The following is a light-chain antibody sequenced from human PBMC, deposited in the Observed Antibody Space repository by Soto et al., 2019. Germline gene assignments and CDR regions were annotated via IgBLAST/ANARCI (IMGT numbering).Light chain of an antibody. CDR1: YSLIHSDGDTY. CDR3: MQGTHWPWT. Sequence: DVVMTQSPLSLPVTLGQPASISCRSSYSLIHSDGDTYLNWFQQRPGQSPRRLIYEVSNRDSGVPVRCSGSGSGTDFTLKISRVEAEDVGIYYCMQGTHWPWTFGQGTEVEIK. V-gene: IGKV2-30*02. CDR2: EVS. J-gene: IGKJ1*01.